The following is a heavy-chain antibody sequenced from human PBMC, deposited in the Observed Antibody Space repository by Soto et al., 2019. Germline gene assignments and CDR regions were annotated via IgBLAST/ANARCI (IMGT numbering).Heavy chain of an antibody. CDR2: IKSKTDGGTT. V-gene: IGHV3-15*01. CDR1: QFTFSVYT. CDR3: ASPSYSSSSEGPL. J-gene: IGHJ1*01. Sequence: NPGGSLRLSCAASQFTFSVYTMHWVRQAPGKGLEWVGRIKSKTDGGTTDYAAPVKGRFTISRDDSKNTLYLQMNSLRAEDTAVYYCASPSYSSSSEGPLWGQGTLVTVSS. D-gene: IGHD6-6*01.